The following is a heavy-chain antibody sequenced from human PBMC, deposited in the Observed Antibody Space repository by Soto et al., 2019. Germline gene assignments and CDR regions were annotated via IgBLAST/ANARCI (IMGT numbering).Heavy chain of an antibody. CDR1: GYTFTYRY. J-gene: IGHJ4*02. CDR3: AITLKFYFDY. Sequence: QMQLVQSGAEVKKTGSSVKVSCKASGYTFTYRYLHWVRQAPGQALEWMGWITPFNGNTNYAQKFQDRVTITRDRSMSTAYMELSSLRSEDTAMYDCAITLKFYFDYWGQGTLVTVSS. CDR2: ITPFNGNT. V-gene: IGHV1-45*02.